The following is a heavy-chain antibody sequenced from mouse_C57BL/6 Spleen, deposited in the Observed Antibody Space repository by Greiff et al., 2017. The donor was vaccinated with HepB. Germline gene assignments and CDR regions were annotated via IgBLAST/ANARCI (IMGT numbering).Heavy chain of an antibody. CDR1: GYTFTSYW. CDR2: IDPSDSYT. J-gene: IGHJ1*03. CDR3: ARRGSYGSSHWYFDV. D-gene: IGHD1-1*01. Sequence: QVQLQQPGAELVKPGASVKLSCKASGYTFTSYWMQWVKQRPGQGLEWIGEIDPSDSYTNYNQKFKGKATLTVDTSSSTAYMQLSSLTSEDSAVYYCARRGSYGSSHWYFDVWGTGTTVTVSS. V-gene: IGHV1-50*01.